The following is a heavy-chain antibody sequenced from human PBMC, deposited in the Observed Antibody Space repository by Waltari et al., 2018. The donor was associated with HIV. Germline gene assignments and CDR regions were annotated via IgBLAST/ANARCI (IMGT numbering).Heavy chain of an antibody. Sequence: EVQLVESGGGPVKPGGSLRLSCRASGFTFNSYSLNWVRQAPGKGLEWISSISSSGTFTHYADSVKGRFTISRDNANKSVYLQMNSLRAEDTAMYYCARDSRDNSWSLNFFDPWGQGTLVTVSS. CDR2: ISSSGTFT. V-gene: IGHV3-21*01. D-gene: IGHD6-13*01. J-gene: IGHJ5*02. CDR3: ARDSRDNSWSLNFFDP. CDR1: GFTFNSYS.